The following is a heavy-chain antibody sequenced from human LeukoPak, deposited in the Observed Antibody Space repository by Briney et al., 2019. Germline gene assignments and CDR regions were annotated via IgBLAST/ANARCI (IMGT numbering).Heavy chain of an antibody. CDR2: IYHSGST. V-gene: IGHV4-38-2*02. CDR3: ARELNDSSGYYFVYY. J-gene: IGHJ4*02. CDR1: GYSISSGYY. D-gene: IGHD3-22*01. Sequence: SETLSLTCAVSGYSISSGYYWGWIRQPPGKGLEWIGSIYHSGSTYYNPSLKSRVTISVDTSKNQFSLKLSSVTAADTAVYYCARELNDSSGYYFVYYWGQGTLVTVFS.